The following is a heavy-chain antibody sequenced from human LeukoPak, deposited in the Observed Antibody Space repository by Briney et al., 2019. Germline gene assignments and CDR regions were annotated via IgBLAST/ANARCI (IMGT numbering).Heavy chain of an antibody. Sequence: ASVKVSCKASGYTFTGYYMHWVRQAPGQGLEWMGWINPNSGDTNYAQKFQGRVTMTRDTSITTAYMELTSDDTAVYYCARRADRYYFDYWGQGSLVTVSS. CDR1: GYTFTGYY. CDR2: INPNSGDT. CDR3: ARRADRYYFDY. D-gene: IGHD1-14*01. J-gene: IGHJ4*02. V-gene: IGHV1-2*02.